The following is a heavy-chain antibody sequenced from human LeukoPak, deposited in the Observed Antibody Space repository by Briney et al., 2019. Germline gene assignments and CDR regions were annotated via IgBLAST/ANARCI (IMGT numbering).Heavy chain of an antibody. V-gene: IGHV4-59*12. CDR2: IYYSGST. J-gene: IGHJ6*03. CDR1: GGSISSYY. D-gene: IGHD3-10*01. CDR3: ARVSFGSGYYNYMDV. Sequence: SETLSLTCTVSGGSISSYYWSWIRQPPGKGLEWIGYIYYSGSTNYNPSPKSRVTISVDTSKNQFSLKLSSVTAADTAVYYCARVSFGSGYYNYMDVWGKGTTVTVSS.